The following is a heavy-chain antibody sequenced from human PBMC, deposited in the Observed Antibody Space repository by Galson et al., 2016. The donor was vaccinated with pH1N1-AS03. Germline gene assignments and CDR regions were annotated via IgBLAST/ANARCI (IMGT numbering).Heavy chain of an antibody. V-gene: IGHV3-33*08. J-gene: IGHJ4*02. D-gene: IGHD1-20*01. Sequence: SLRLSCAASGFIFSNYWMSWVRQAPGKGLEWVAVIWFDGNDKYYADSVKGRFTISRDNSKNTLYLQMNSLRAEDTAVYYCAKMEGSNNFYYFDYWGQGTPVTVSS. CDR3: AKMEGSNNFYYFDY. CDR1: GFIFSNYW. CDR2: IWFDGNDK.